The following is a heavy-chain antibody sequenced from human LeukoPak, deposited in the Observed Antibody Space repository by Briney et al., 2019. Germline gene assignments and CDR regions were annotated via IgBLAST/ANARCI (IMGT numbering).Heavy chain of an antibody. CDR3: AKGLMVRGATYYFDY. CDR2: IYSGGST. CDR1: EFSVGSNY. D-gene: IGHD3-10*01. Sequence: GGSLRLSCAASEFSVGSNYMTWVRQAPGKGLEWVSLIYSGGSTYYADSVKGRFTISRDNSKNTLYLQMNSLRAEDTAVYYCAKGLMVRGATYYFDYWGQGTLVTVSS. J-gene: IGHJ4*02. V-gene: IGHV3-66*01.